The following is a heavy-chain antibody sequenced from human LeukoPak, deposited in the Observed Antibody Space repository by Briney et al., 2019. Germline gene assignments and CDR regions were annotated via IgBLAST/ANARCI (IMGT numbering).Heavy chain of an antibody. CDR2: IIPIFGTA. CDR1: GGTFSTYA. CDR3: ARSKDSSGYSTSDDAFDI. V-gene: IGHV1-69*05. D-gene: IGHD3-22*01. J-gene: IGHJ3*02. Sequence: GASVKVSCKASGGTFSTYAISWVRQAPGQGLEWMGRIIPIFGTANYAQKFQGRVTITTDESTSTAYMELSSLRSEDTAVYYCARSKDSSGYSTSDDAFDIWGQGTMVTVPS.